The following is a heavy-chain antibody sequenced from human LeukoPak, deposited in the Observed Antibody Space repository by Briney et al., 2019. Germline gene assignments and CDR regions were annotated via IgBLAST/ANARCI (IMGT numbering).Heavy chain of an antibody. CDR3: ARDSVTYYYDSSGYYRYYYYGTDV. CDR1: GYTFTSYG. Sequence: ASVKVSCKASGYTFTSYGISWVRQAPGQGLEWMGWISAYNGNTNYAQKLQGRVTMTTDTSTSTAYMELRSLRSDDTAVYYCARDSVTYYYDSSGYYRYYYYGTDVWGQGTTVTVSS. V-gene: IGHV1-18*01. J-gene: IGHJ6*02. CDR2: ISAYNGNT. D-gene: IGHD3-22*01.